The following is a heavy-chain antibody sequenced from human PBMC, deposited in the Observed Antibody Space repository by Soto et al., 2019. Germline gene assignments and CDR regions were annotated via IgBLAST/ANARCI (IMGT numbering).Heavy chain of an antibody. CDR2: MNPNSGNT. J-gene: IGHJ4*02. V-gene: IGHV1-8*01. Sequence: QVQLVQSGAEVKKPGASVKVSCKASGYTFTSYDINWVRQATGQGLEWMGWMNPNSGNTGYAQKFHGRVTMTRNTSISTAYMELSSLRSEDTAVYYCARDPPGRWKRYFDYWGQGTLVTVSS. D-gene: IGHD1-1*01. CDR1: GYTFTSYD. CDR3: ARDPPGRWKRYFDY.